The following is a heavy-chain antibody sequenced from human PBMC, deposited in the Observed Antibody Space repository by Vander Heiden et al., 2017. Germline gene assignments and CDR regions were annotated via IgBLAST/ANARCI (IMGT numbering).Heavy chain of an antibody. CDR3: ASGAGYDFWSGYYSPGVWFDP. J-gene: IGHJ5*02. D-gene: IGHD3-3*01. V-gene: IGHV4-39*01. Sequence: QLQLQESGPGLVKPSETLSLTCTVSGGSISSSSYYWGWIRQPPGKGLEWIGSIYYSGSTYYNPSLKSRVTISVDTSKNQFSLKLSSVTAADTAVYYCASGAGYDFWSGYYSPGVWFDPWGQGTLVTVSS. CDR1: GGSISSSSYY. CDR2: IYYSGST.